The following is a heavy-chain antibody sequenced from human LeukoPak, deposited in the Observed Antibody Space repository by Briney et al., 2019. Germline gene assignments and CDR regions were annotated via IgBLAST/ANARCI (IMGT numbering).Heavy chain of an antibody. Sequence: GGSLRLSCAASGFTFSDYYMSWTRQAPGKGLEGVSYISSSGSTIYYADSVKGRFTISRDNSRNTLYLRMNSLRAEDTAVYYCAKERVSSGWNPHWFDPWGQGTLVTVSS. CDR2: ISSSGSTI. CDR3: AKERVSSGWNPHWFDP. D-gene: IGHD6-19*01. V-gene: IGHV3-11*01. CDR1: GFTFSDYY. J-gene: IGHJ5*02.